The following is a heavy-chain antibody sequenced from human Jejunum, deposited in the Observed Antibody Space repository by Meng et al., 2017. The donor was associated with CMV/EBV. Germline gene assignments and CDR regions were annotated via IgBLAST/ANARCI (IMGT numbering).Heavy chain of an antibody. J-gene: IGHJ4*02. V-gene: IGHV3-74*01. D-gene: IGHD3-22*01. CDR3: ARDYTYYYDSSGPGGD. Sequence: FTFSSYWMHWVRPAPGKVLVWVSRINTDGSTADYADSVKGRFTITRDNAKNTLFLQINSLTAEDTAVYYCARDYTYYYDSSGPGGDWGQGTLVTVSS. CDR2: INTDGSTA. CDR1: FTFSSYW.